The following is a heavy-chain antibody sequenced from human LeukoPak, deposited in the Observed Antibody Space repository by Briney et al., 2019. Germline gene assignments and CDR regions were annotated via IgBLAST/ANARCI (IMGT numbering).Heavy chain of an antibody. D-gene: IGHD3-3*01. CDR3: ARDIKTVGGYYYDY. CDR2: IYYSGST. V-gene: IGHV4-59*12. J-gene: IGHJ4*02. CDR1: GGSISSYY. Sequence: SETLSLTCTVSGGSISSYYWSWIRQPPGKGLEWIGYIYYSGSTNYNPSLKSRVTISVDTSKNQFSLKLSSVTAADTAVYYCARDIKTVGGYYYDYWGQGTQVTVSS.